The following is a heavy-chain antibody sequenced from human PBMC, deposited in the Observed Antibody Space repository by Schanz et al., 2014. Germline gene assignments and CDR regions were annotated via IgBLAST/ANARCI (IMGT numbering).Heavy chain of an antibody. CDR3: AYYDVLTGFDY. CDR2: ISGSGGST. J-gene: IGHJ4*02. V-gene: IGHV3-23*04. CDR1: GFTFNNYA. D-gene: IGHD3-9*01. Sequence: VQVVESGGGVVQPGRSLRLSCVASGFTFNNYAMTWVRQAPGKGLEWVSGISGSGGSTYDADSVKGRFTISRDNSKNTLYLQINNLRAEDTAVYYCAYYDVLTGFDYWGQGTQVTVSS.